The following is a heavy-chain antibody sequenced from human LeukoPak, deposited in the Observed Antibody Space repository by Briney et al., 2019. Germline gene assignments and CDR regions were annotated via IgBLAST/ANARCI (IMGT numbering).Heavy chain of an antibody. V-gene: IGHV1-2*02. CDR2: INPNSGGT. J-gene: IGHJ4*02. Sequence: VKVSCKASGYTFTGYYMHWVRQAPGQGLERMGWINPNSGGTNYAQKFQGRVTMTRDTSIGTAYMELSRLRSDDTAVYYCARDRESVLLWFGEPSFDYWGQGTLVTVSS. CDR3: ARDRESVLLWFGEPSFDY. D-gene: IGHD3-10*01. CDR1: GYTFTGYY.